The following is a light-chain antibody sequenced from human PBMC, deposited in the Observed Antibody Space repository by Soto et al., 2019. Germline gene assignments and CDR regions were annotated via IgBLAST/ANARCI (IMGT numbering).Light chain of an antibody. V-gene: IGKV3D-20*02. CDR3: QQRGDWPRT. CDR1: QSVSSSY. J-gene: IGKJ1*01. Sequence: EIVMTQSPATLSVSPGERATLSCRASQSVSSSYLAWYQQKPGQAPRLLIYEASNRATGSPARFSGSGSGTDGTLTISSLEPEDFAVYYCQQRGDWPRTFCQGTKVDIK. CDR2: EAS.